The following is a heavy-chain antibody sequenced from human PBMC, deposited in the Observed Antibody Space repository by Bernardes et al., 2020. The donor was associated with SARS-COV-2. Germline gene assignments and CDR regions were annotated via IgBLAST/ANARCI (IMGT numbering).Heavy chain of an antibody. Sequence: GGSLRLSCAASGFTFSSYWMSWVRQAPGKGLEWVANIKQDGSEKYYVDSVKGRFTISRDNAKNSLYLQMNSLRAEDTAVYYCARDRGHYYDSSGYHDIWGQGTMVTVSS. CDR3: ARDRGHYYDSSGYHDI. J-gene: IGHJ3*02. D-gene: IGHD3-22*01. CDR2: IKQDGSEK. V-gene: IGHV3-7*03. CDR1: GFTFSSYW.